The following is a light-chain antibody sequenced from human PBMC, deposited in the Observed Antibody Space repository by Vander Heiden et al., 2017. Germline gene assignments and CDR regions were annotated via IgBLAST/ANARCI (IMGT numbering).Light chain of an antibody. J-gene: IGKJ1*01. CDR1: QRISSY. Sequence: DIHMTHSPSSLSASVGDRVTITCRASQRISSYLKWYQQKPGKAPKLLIYDASSVQSGVPSRFSGSGSGTDFTLTISSLQPEDFATYYCQQSYSTPWTFGQGTKVEVK. CDR3: QQSYSTPWT. CDR2: DAS. V-gene: IGKV1-39*01.